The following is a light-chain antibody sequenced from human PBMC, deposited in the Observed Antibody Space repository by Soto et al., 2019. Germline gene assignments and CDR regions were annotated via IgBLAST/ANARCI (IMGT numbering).Light chain of an antibody. Sequence: QSVLTQPASVSGSPGQSITISCTGTSSDVGGYNYVSWYQQHPGKATKLMIYDVSNRPSGVSNRFSGAKSGKTASLSISGLQAEDEADYYCSSYTTTSTYVFGTGTKVTV. CDR1: SSDVGGYNY. V-gene: IGLV2-14*01. CDR3: SSYTTTSTYV. CDR2: DVS. J-gene: IGLJ1*01.